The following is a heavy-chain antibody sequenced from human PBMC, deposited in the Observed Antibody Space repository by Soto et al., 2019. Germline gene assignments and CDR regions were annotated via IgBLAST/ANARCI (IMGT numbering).Heavy chain of an antibody. CDR1: GVSISSGSYY. CDR2: MSYSGIT. J-gene: IGHJ4*02. V-gene: IGHV4-30-4*01. CDR3: ATMGTPATGLYYFDN. Sequence: QVQLQESGPGLVKPSQTLSLTCTVSGVSISSGSYYWSWIRQPPGKGLEWIGFMSYSGITSYNASLKSRITMSVDTSKSQFSLILSFVTAAYTAVYYCATMGTPATGLYYFDNWGQGPLVTVSS. D-gene: IGHD1-7*01.